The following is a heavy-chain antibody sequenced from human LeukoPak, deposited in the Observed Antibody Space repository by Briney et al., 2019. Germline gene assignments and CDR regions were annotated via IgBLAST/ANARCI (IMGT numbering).Heavy chain of an antibody. D-gene: IGHD3-16*01. CDR3: AKGRGFRVWDPWDN. J-gene: IGHJ4*02. V-gene: IGHV3-23*01. Sequence: PGGSLRLSCTASGFTFSNYWIHWVRQPPGKGLEWVSGITNSGENTYYADSVKGRFTITRDNSKNTLFLEMNSLRVEDTAVYYCAKGRGFRVWDPWDNWGQGTLITVSS. CDR2: ITNSGENT. CDR1: GFTFSNYW.